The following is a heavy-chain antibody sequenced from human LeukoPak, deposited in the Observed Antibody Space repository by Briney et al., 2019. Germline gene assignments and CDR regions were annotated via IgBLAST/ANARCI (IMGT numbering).Heavy chain of an antibody. Sequence: GGTLRLSCAASGVTFSSYWMSWVRQAPGKGLEWMANIKQDGSEKYYVDSVKGRFTISRDNAKNSLYLQMNRLRPEDTAVYYCASQDPIDYHYGMDVWGQGTTVTVSS. CDR2: IKQDGSEK. CDR3: ASQDPIDYHYGMDV. J-gene: IGHJ6*02. V-gene: IGHV3-7*01. CDR1: GVTFSSYW.